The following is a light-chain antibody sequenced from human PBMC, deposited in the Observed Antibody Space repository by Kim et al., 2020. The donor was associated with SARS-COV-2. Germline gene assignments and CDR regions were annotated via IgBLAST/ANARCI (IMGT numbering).Light chain of an antibody. CDR1: GSNIERNV. J-gene: IGLJ3*02. Sequence: GQRVTIFGFGSGSNIERNVVNWYQQFPGTARKLLMFATDQRSSGVPDRFSGSRSGTSASLAISGLQSDDEADYYCATWDDSLNEWVFGGGTQLTVL. CDR2: ATD. CDR3: ATWDDSLNEWV. V-gene: IGLV1-44*01.